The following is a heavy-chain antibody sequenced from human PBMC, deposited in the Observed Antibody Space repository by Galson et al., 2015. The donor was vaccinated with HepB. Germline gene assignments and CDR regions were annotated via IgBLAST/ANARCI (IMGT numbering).Heavy chain of an antibody. CDR1: GFTFSAYS. D-gene: IGHD3-22*01. V-gene: IGHV3-48*01. CDR2: IDRSSTTI. CDR3: ARDSIGYYDPYY. J-gene: IGHJ4*02. Sequence: SLRLSCAASGFTFSAYSMNWVRQAPGKGLEWVSYIDRSSTTIYYADSVKGRFTISRDNAKNSLYLQMNSLRAEDTAVYYCARDSIGYYDPYYWGQGTLVTVSS.